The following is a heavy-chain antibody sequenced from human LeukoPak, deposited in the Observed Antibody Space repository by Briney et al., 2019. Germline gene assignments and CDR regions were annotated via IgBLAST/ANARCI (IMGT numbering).Heavy chain of an antibody. Sequence: PSQTLSLTCTVSGGSISSGSYYWSWIRQPAGKGLEWIGRIYTSGSTNYNPSLKSRVTISVDTSKNQFSLKLSSVSAADTAVYYCARGSSSRSNWFDPWGQGTLVTVSS. D-gene: IGHD6-13*01. CDR1: GGSISSGSYY. CDR2: IYTSGST. V-gene: IGHV4-61*02. CDR3: ARGSSSRSNWFDP. J-gene: IGHJ5*02.